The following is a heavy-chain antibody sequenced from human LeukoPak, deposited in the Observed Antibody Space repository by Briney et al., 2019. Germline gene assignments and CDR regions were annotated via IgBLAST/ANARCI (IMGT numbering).Heavy chain of an antibody. CDR3: RQLTDGFDI. D-gene: IGHD6-13*01. V-gene: IGHV3-73*01. CDR1: GFTFSDSA. J-gene: IGHJ3*02. CDR2: IRSKANNYAT. Sequence: GGSLRLSCVVSGFTFSDSAMHWVRQASGKGLEWVGRIRSKANNYATGYAASVKGRFTISRDDSKNTAYLQMNSLKTEDSAVYYCRQLTDGFDIWGQGTMVTVSS.